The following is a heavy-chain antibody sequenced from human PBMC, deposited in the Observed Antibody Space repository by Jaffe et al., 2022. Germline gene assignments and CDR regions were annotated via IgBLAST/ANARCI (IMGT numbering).Heavy chain of an antibody. CDR3: AKDHASVLRYFDWLSPGFLFDY. Sequence: QVQLVESGGGVVQPGGSLRLSCAASGFTFSSYGMHWVRQAPGKGLEWVAFIRYDGSNKYYADSVKGRFTISRDNSKNTLYLQMNSLRAEDTAVYYCAKDHASVLRYFDWLSPGFLFDYWGQGTLVTVSS. V-gene: IGHV3-30*02. J-gene: IGHJ4*02. D-gene: IGHD3-9*01. CDR1: GFTFSSYG. CDR2: IRYDGSNK.